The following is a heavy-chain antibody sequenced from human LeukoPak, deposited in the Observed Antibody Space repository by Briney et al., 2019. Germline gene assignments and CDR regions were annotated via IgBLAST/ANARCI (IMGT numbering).Heavy chain of an antibody. J-gene: IGHJ4*02. CDR2: INPNSGGT. V-gene: IGHV1-2*02. Sequence: ASVKVSCKASGYTFTGYYMHWVRQAPGQGLEWMGWINPNSGGTNYAQKFQGRVTMTRNTSISTAYMELSSLRSEDTAVYYCARGHMTTVTVDYWGQGTLVTVSS. CDR1: GYTFTGYY. D-gene: IGHD4-17*01. CDR3: ARGHMTTVTVDY.